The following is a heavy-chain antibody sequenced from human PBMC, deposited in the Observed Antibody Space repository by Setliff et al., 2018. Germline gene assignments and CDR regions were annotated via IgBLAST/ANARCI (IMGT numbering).Heavy chain of an antibody. V-gene: IGHV4-34*01. CDR2: INHRGST. Sequence: ASETLSLTCAVDGMSFSEHYWAWIRQSPGKELEWLGEINHRGSTNYNPSPQSRVTISVEKSNNQFSLKLNSVTAADTALYYCAIGGGYCDFFDCFAFDNWGQGFLVTVSS. J-gene: IGHJ4*02. CDR1: GMSFSEHY. CDR3: AIGGGYCDFFDCFAFDN. D-gene: IGHD3-16*01.